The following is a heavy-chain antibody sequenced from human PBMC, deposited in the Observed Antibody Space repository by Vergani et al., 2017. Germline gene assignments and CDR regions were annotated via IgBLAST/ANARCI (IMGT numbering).Heavy chain of an antibody. CDR2: SNAGNGNT. Sequence: QVQLVQSGAEVKKPGASVKGSCKASGYTFTSYAMHWVRQAPGQRLEWMGWSNAGNGNTKYSPEFQGRVTMTRDTSASTAYMELSSVGSEDTAVYYCARVGIEWDYYYYMDVWGKGTTVTVSS. V-gene: IGHV1-3*02. D-gene: IGHD1-26*01. CDR1: GYTFTSYA. J-gene: IGHJ6*03. CDR3: ARVGIEWDYYYYMDV.